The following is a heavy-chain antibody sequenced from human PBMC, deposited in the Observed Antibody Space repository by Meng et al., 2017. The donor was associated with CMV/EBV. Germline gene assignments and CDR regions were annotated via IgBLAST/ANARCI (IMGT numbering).Heavy chain of an antibody. Sequence: GGSLRLSCAASGFTFSSYWMSWVRQAPGKGLEWVAVISYDGSNKYYADSVKGRFTISRDNSKNTLYLQMNSLRAEDTAVYYCARDGSDFWSGYFSPYYYYGMDVWGQGTTVIVSS. CDR3: ARDGSDFWSGYFSPYYYYGMDV. J-gene: IGHJ6*02. CDR2: ISYDGSNK. CDR1: GFTFSSYW. V-gene: IGHV3-30-3*01. D-gene: IGHD3-3*01.